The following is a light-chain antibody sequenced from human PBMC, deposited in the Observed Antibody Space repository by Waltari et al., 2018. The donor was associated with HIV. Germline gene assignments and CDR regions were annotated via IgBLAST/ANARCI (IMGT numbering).Light chain of an antibody. J-gene: IGLJ3*02. Sequence: QSVLTQSPSTSGTPGQRVTIPCPGSSSNTDSNYVSWFQQVPGTAPKLLIFRNPQRPSGVSDRFSGSVSGTSASLAISGLRSEDEADYYCAVWDDSLSAQLFGGGTKLTVL. CDR3: AVWDDSLSAQL. CDR1: SSNTDSNY. CDR2: RNP. V-gene: IGLV1-47*01.